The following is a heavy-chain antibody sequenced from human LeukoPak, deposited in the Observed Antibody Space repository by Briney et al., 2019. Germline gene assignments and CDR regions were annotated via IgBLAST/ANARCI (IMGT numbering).Heavy chain of an antibody. CDR3: ARDSTIFGVVITPGDWFDP. D-gene: IGHD3-3*01. V-gene: IGHV1-18*01. J-gene: IGHJ5*02. CDR1: GYTFTSYG. Sequence: GASVKVSCKASGYTFTSYGISWVRQAPGQGLEWMGWISAYNGNTNYAQKLQGRVTMTTDTSTSTAYMELRSLRSDDTAVYYCARDSTIFGVVITPGDWFDPWGQGTLVTVSS. CDR2: ISAYNGNT.